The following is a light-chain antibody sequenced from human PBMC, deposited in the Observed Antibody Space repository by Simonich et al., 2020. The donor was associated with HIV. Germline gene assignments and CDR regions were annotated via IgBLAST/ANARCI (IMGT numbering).Light chain of an antibody. CDR1: SGSIASNH. Sequence: NFMLTQPHSVSESPGKTVTISCTRSSGSIASNHVQWYQQRPGSAPTTVIYEDNQRPSGVPDRFSGSIDSSSNSASLTISGLKTEDEADYYCQSYDSSFWVFGGGTKLTVL. CDR3: QSYDSSFWV. CDR2: EDN. V-gene: IGLV6-57*03. J-gene: IGLJ3*02.